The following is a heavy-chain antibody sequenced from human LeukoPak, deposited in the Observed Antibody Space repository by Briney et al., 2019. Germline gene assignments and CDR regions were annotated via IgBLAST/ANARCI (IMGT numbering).Heavy chain of an antibody. CDR2: IYHSGST. CDR1: GYSISSGYY. CDR3: ARDLPAYCSSTSCYLYYGMDV. V-gene: IGHV4-38-2*02. J-gene: IGHJ6*04. D-gene: IGHD2-2*01. Sequence: PSETLALTCAVSGYSISSGYYWGWIRQPPGKGLEWIGSIYHSGSTYYNPSLKSRVTISVDTSKNQSSLKLSSVTAADPAVYYCARDLPAYCSSTSCYLYYGMDVWGKGTTVTVSS.